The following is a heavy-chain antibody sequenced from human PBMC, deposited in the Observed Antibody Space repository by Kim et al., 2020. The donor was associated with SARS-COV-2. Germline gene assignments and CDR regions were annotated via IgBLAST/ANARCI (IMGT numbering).Heavy chain of an antibody. J-gene: IGHJ4*02. CDR3: ARRRIELWAGIDY. D-gene: IGHD5-18*01. Sequence: SETLSLTCSVSGGSISSSSYYWGWIRQPPGKGLEWIGSIYYSGSTYYSPSLKSRVTISVDTSKNQFSLKLSSVTAADTAVYNCARRRIELWAGIDYWGQGTLVTVSS. V-gene: IGHV4-39*01. CDR2: IYYSGST. CDR1: GGSISSSSYY.